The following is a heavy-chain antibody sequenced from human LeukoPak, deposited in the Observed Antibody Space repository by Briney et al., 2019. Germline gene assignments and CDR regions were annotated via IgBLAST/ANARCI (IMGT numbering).Heavy chain of an antibody. J-gene: IGHJ5*02. D-gene: IGHD3-3*01. CDR1: GGSISSYY. CDR3: AREEKLRFLEWSVPFDP. Sequence: SETLSLTCTVSGGSISSYYWSWIRQPAGKGLEWIGRIYTSGSTNYNPSLKSRVTMSVDTSKNQFSLKLSSVTAADTAVYYCAREEKLRFLEWSVPFDPWGQGTLVTVSS. CDR2: IYTSGST. V-gene: IGHV4-4*07.